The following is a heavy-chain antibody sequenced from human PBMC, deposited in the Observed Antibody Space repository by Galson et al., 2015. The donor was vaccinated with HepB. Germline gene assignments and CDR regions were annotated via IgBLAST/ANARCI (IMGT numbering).Heavy chain of an antibody. CDR3: AKDRSSGYTYVYYHFGMDV. CDR1: GFNFSTYC. V-gene: IGHV3-23*01. D-gene: IGHD5-18*01. Sequence: SLRLSCAVSGFNFSTYCMNWVRQAPGKGLEWVSGTSGGGGDTNYADSVKGRFTISRDNSKNTLFLQMNSLRAEDTAVYYCAKDRSSGYTYVYYHFGMDVWGQGTTVTVSS. J-gene: IGHJ6*02. CDR2: TSGGGGDT.